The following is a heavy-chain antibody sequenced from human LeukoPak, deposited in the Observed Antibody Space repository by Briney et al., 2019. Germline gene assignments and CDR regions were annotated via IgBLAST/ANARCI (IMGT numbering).Heavy chain of an antibody. CDR3: VRTISGDPRYF. V-gene: IGHV3-72*01. D-gene: IGHD7-27*01. Sequence: PGGSLRLSCAASGFTFSDHYMDWVRQAPGKGLEWVGRFRNKANSYTTEYAPPVRGRFTISRDDSKNSLFLQMNSLKTEDTAVYYCVRTISGDPRYFWGQGILVTVSS. CDR2: FRNKANSYTT. J-gene: IGHJ4*02. CDR1: GFTFSDHY.